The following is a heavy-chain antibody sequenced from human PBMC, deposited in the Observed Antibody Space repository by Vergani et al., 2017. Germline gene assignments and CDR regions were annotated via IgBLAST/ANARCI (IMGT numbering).Heavy chain of an antibody. J-gene: IGHJ1*01. V-gene: IGHV3-74*01. CDR1: GFTFSTYW. CDR3: ATKSCGTPGCQIGYFRE. Sequence: EVQLVESGGGLVQPGGSLRLSCAASGFTFSTYWMHWVRQAPGKGLVWVSRINSDGSSASYADSVKGRFTISRDNAKNTLYLKMNSLRAEDTAVYYCATKSCGTPGCQIGYFREWGQGTLVTVSS. D-gene: IGHD1-1*01. CDR2: INSDGSSA.